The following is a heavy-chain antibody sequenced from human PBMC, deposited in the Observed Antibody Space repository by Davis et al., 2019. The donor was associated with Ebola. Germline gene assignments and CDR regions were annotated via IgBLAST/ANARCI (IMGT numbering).Heavy chain of an antibody. Sequence: PSETLSLTCTVSGGSISSYYWSWIRQPPGKGLEWIGEINHSGSTNYNPSLKSRVTISVDTSKNQFSLKLSSVTAADTAVYYCARDFKLWGQGTLVTVSS. D-gene: IGHD2/OR15-2a*01. J-gene: IGHJ4*02. CDR1: GGSISSYY. CDR2: INHSGST. V-gene: IGHV4-34*01. CDR3: ARDFKL.